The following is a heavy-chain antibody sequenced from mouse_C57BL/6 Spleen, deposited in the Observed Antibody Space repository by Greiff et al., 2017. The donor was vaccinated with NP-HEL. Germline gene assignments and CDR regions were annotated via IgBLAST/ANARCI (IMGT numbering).Heavy chain of an antibody. V-gene: IGHV1-50*01. CDR3: ARRGNYAY. Sequence: QVQLQQPGAELVKPGASEKLSCKASGYTFTSYWMQWVKQRPGQGLEWIGEIDPSDSYTNYNQKFKGKATLTVDTSTSTVYMQLSSLTSEDSAVYYCARRGNYAYWGQGTTLTVSS. CDR2: IDPSDSYT. J-gene: IGHJ2*01. D-gene: IGHD2-1*01. CDR1: GYTFTSYW.